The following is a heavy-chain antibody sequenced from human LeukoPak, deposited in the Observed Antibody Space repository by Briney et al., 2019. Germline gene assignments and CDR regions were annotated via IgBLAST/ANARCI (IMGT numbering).Heavy chain of an antibody. J-gene: IGHJ3*01. CDR1: GFTVSNHF. CDR2: IYTGGST. CDR3: ARERFSASTDAFDL. Sequence: GGSLRLSCAASGFTVSNHFMAWVRQAPGKGLKWVSIIYTGGSTYYADSVKGRFTISKDSSKNTLYLQMNSLRAEDTAVYSCARERFSASTDAFDLWGQGTMVIVSS. V-gene: IGHV3-66*01. D-gene: IGHD3-3*01.